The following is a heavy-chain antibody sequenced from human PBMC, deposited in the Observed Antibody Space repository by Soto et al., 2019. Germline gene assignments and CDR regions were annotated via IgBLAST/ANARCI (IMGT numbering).Heavy chain of an antibody. CDR1: GFTLSDYY. J-gene: IGHJ4*02. D-gene: IGHD6-19*01. CDR3: AKERKENGIAVAGTVDY. V-gene: IGHV3-11*01. CDR2: ISSSGSTI. Sequence: QVQLVESGGGLVKPGGSLRLSCAASGFTLSDYYMSWIRQAPGKGLEWVSYISSSGSTIYYADSVKGRFTISRDNAKNSLYLQMNSLRAEDTAVYYCAKERKENGIAVAGTVDYWGQGTLVTVSS.